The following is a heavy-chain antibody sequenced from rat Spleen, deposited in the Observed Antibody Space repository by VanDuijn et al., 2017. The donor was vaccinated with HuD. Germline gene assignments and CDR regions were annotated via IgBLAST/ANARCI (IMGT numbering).Heavy chain of an antibody. J-gene: IGHJ3*01. CDR3: ARSDGTHYYLPFAD. CDR1: GYSITSNY. CDR2: ISYSGST. Sequence: EVQLQESGPGLVKPSQSLSLTCSVTGYSITSNYWGWIRKFPGNKMEWIGHISYSGSTSYNPSLKSGISITRDTSKNKFFLQLNSVTTEETATYYCARSDGTHYYLPFADWGQGTLVTVSS. V-gene: IGHV3-1*01. D-gene: IGHD1-12*02.